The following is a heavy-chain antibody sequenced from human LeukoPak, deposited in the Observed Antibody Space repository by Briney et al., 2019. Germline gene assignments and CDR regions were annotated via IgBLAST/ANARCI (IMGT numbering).Heavy chain of an antibody. V-gene: IGHV4-61*01. Sequence: SETLSLTCTVSGGSVSSASYYWSWIRQPPGKGLEWVAYVYYTGSTNYNPSLKSRVTISLDTSKNQFSLKLSSVTAADTAVYYCAREGGFYRPLDYSGQGTLVTVSS. CDR1: GGSVSSASYY. CDR2: VYYTGST. D-gene: IGHD3-3*01. CDR3: AREGGFYRPLDY. J-gene: IGHJ4*02.